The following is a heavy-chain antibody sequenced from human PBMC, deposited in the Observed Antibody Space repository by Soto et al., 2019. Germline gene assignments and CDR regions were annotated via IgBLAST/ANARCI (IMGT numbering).Heavy chain of an antibody. CDR1: GGTFSSYA. CDR2: IIPIFGTA. V-gene: IGHV1-69*06. J-gene: IGHJ4*02. CDR3: ARASLGLVVPAAIPLDY. Sequence: SVKVSCKASGGTFSSYAISWVRQAPGQGLEWMGGIIPIFGTANYAQKFQGRVTITADKSTSTAYMELSSLRSEDTAVYYCARASLGLVVPAAIPLDYWGQGTLVTVS. D-gene: IGHD2-2*01.